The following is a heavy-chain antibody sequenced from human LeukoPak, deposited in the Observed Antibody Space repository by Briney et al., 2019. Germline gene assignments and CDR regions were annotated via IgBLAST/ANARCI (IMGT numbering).Heavy chain of an antibody. Sequence: PRASVKVSCKASGYNFFTYGITWVRQAPGQGLEWMGWISPHNGNANYAQKFQDRVIMTTDTSTNTAFMEVRSLRSDDTAMYYCARGETHHVYYGMDVWGQGTMVTVSS. V-gene: IGHV1-18*01. CDR1: GYNFFTYG. CDR2: ISPHNGNA. J-gene: IGHJ6*02. D-gene: IGHD1-14*01. CDR3: ARGETHHVYYGMDV.